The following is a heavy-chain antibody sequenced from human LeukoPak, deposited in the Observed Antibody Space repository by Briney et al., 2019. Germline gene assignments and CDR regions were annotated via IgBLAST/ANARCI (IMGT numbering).Heavy chain of an antibody. Sequence: PGGSLRLSCAASGVTFSSYSMNWVRQAPGKGLEWVSSISSSSSYIYYADSVKGRFTISRDNAKDSLYLQMNSLRAEDTAVYYCAREVEYDILTGQHWFDPWGQGTLVTVSS. D-gene: IGHD3-9*01. V-gene: IGHV3-21*01. CDR2: ISSSSSYI. CDR3: AREVEYDILTGQHWFDP. J-gene: IGHJ5*02. CDR1: GVTFSSYS.